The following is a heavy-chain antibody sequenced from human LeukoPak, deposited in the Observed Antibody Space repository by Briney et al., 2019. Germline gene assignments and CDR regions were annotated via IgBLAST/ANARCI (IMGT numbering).Heavy chain of an antibody. Sequence: GASVKVSCKASGYTFTSYGISWVRQAPGQGLEWMGWISAYSGNTNYAQKLQGRVTMTTDTSTSTAYMELRSLRSDDTAVYYCAMGGILGYCSSTSCYSYWGQGTLVTVSS. CDR3: AMGGILGYCSSTSCYSY. CDR1: GYTFTSYG. J-gene: IGHJ4*02. V-gene: IGHV1-18*01. D-gene: IGHD2-2*02. CDR2: ISAYSGNT.